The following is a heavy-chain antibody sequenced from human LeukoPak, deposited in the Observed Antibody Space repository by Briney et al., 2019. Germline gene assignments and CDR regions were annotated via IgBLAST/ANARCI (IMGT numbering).Heavy chain of an antibody. V-gene: IGHV4-39*07. CDR1: GGSISSSSYY. CDR2: ILYSGST. J-gene: IGHJ3*02. CDR3: ARDVGGYCSSTSCYPGGAFDI. D-gene: IGHD2-2*01. Sequence: SETLSLTCTVSGGSISSSSYYCGWIRQPPGEGLEWIVSILYSGSTYYNPSLKSRVTISVYRSKNQFSLKLSCVTAADTAVYYCARDVGGYCSSTSCYPGGAFDIWGPGKMVTVSS.